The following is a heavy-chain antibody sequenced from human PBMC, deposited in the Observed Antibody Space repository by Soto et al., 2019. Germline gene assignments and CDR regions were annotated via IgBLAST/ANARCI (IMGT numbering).Heavy chain of an antibody. D-gene: IGHD3-10*01. CDR1: GGSISSSSHY. J-gene: IGHJ4*02. Sequence: SETLSLTCSVSGGSISSSSHYWGWIRQPPGKGLEWIGTIHYSGSTYYSPSLKSRVAISVDTSKNQFSLKLTSVTAADTAVYYCARQEYGSGSYYDFDYWGQGNLVTAPQ. CDR2: IHYSGST. CDR3: ARQEYGSGSYYDFDY. V-gene: IGHV4-39*01.